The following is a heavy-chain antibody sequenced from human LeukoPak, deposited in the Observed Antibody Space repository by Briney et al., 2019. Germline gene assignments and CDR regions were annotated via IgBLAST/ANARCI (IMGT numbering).Heavy chain of an antibody. CDR2: IDPRDSYT. V-gene: IGHV5-10-1*01. Sequence: GESLKISCKGSGYTFTNYWISWVRQMPGKGLEWMGRIDPRDSYTNYSPSFQGRVTISVDKSIGTAYLQWSSLKASDTAMYYCARLGSWFGESYYFDYWGQGTLVTVSS. D-gene: IGHD3-10*01. J-gene: IGHJ4*02. CDR3: ARLGSWFGESYYFDY. CDR1: GYTFTNYW.